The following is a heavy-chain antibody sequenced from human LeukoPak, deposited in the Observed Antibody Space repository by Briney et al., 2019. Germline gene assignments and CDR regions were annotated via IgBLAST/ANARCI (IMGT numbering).Heavy chain of an antibody. CDR3: ARGRTGSNAFDV. D-gene: IGHD2-15*01. V-gene: IGHV3-74*01. CDR1: GFTFSSHW. Sequence: GGSLRLSCAASGFTFSSHWMHWVRQAPGKGLVWVSRISVDGSNTRYADSVKGRFTISRDNAKKTLYLQMNSLRAEDMAVYYCARGRTGSNAFDVWGQGTMLTVSS. CDR2: ISVDGSNT. J-gene: IGHJ3*01.